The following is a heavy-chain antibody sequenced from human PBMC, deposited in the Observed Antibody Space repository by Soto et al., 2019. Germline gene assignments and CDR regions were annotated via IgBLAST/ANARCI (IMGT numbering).Heavy chain of an antibody. CDR3: GRGDRGAFDL. V-gene: IGHV3-74*01. J-gene: IGHJ3*01. CDR1: GFTFSYYW. D-gene: IGHD1-26*01. CDR2: IHSDGSST. Sequence: EVQLVESGGGLVRPGGSLRLSCAASGFTFSYYWMHWVRQAPGKGLVWVSRIHSDGSSTTYADFVKGRFIISRDNARNTVDLEMNSGRVEDTAVYYRGRGDRGAFDLWGQGTVVTVSS.